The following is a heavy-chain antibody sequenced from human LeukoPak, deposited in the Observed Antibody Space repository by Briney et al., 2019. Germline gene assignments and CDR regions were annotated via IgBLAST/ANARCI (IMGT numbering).Heavy chain of an antibody. Sequence: PSETLSLTCTVSGGSISSSSYYWGWIPQPPGKGLEWIGSIYYSGSTYYNPSLKSRVTISVDTSKTQFSLKLSSVTAADTAVYYCAGVASDAFDIWGQGTMVTVSS. J-gene: IGHJ3*02. CDR1: GGSISSSSYY. V-gene: IGHV4-39*07. CDR3: AGVASDAFDI. CDR2: IYYSGST.